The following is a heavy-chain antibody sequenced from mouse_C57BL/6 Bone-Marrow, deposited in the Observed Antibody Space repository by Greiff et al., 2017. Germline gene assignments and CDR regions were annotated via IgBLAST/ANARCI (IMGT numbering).Heavy chain of an antibody. CDR3: APAALFDY. CDR2: INPYNGGT. V-gene: IGHV1-19*01. CDR1: GYTFTDYY. Sequence: VQLQQSGPVLVKPGASVKMSCKASGYTFTDYYMNWVKQSPGKSLEWIGVINPYNGGTSYNQKFKGKATLTVDKSSSTAYMELNSLTSEDSAVYDCAPAALFDYWGQGTTLTVTS. J-gene: IGHJ2*01.